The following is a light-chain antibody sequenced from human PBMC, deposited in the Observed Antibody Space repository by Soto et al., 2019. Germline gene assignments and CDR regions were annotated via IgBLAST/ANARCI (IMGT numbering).Light chain of an antibody. CDR2: DVN. CDR3: SSYSDSDTKV. Sequence: QPVLTQPASVSGSPGQSITISCTGTRSDVGAYNYVSWYQRHPGKGPKLLIYDVNSRPSGVSPRFSGSKSDTTAFLTISGLQAEDEADYYCSSYSDSDTKVFGTGTKLTVL. J-gene: IGLJ1*01. V-gene: IGLV2-14*01. CDR1: RSDVGAYNY.